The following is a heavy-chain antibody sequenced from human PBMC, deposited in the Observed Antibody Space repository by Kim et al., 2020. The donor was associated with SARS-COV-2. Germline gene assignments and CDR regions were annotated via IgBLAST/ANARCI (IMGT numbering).Heavy chain of an antibody. Sequence: VKGRFTISRDNAKNSLYLQMNSLRAEDTAVYYCARISSSSFSYYYYGMDVWGQGTTVTVFS. V-gene: IGHV3-11*06. J-gene: IGHJ6*02. CDR3: ARISSSSFSYYYYGMDV. D-gene: IGHD6-6*01.